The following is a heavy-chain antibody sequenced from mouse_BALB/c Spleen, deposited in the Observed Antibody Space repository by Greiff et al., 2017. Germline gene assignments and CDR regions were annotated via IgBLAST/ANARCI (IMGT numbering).Heavy chain of an antibody. Sequence: VQLKESGPSLVKPSQTLSLTCSVTGDSITSCYWNWIRKFPGNKLEYMGYISYSGSTYYNPSLKSRISITRDTSKNQYYLQLNSVTTEDTATYYCARRRGFITTVVATGPYARDYWGQGTSVTVSS. CDR1: GDSITSCY. J-gene: IGHJ4*01. CDR3: ARRRGFITTVVATGPYARDY. CDR2: ISYSGST. D-gene: IGHD1-1*01. V-gene: IGHV3-8*02.